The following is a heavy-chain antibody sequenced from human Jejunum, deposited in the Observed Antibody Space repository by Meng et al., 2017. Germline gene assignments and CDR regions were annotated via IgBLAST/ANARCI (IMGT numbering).Heavy chain of an antibody. V-gene: IGHV4-4*02. J-gene: IGHJ4*02. CDR3: ARVELGLALDY. D-gene: IGHD1-7*01. CDR2: IFRTGTS. Sequence: QAQLQESGPGLVKPSGTLSLTCAVSGDSISSDNWWSWVRQPPGKGPEWIGDIFRTGTSNYSPSLRSRVAIYMDKSKNQFSLSLNSVTAADTAVYYCARVELGLALDYWGQGALVTVSS. CDR1: GDSISSDNW.